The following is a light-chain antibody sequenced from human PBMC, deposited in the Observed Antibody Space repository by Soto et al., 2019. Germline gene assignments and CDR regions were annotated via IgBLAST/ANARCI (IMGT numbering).Light chain of an antibody. CDR2: GAS. Sequence: EIVLTQSPGTLSSSPGERATLSCRASQSVSSSYLDWYQQKPDQAPRLLIYGASSRASGIPDRFSGSGSGTEVTLTISRLEPEDFAVYYCQQYGTSTTWTFGQGTKVEIK. CDR1: QSVSSSY. V-gene: IGKV3-20*01. J-gene: IGKJ1*01. CDR3: QQYGTSTTWT.